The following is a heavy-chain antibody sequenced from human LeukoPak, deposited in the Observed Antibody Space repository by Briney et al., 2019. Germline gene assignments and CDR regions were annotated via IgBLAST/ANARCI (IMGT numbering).Heavy chain of an antibody. Sequence: GESLPISCKGSGYSFTSYWIGWVRQMPGKGLEWMAIIYPGDSDTRYSPSFQGLVTISADKSITTAYLQWSSLKASDTAMYYCARSSDSSGYYDFFDYWGQGALVTVSS. CDR2: IYPGDSDT. D-gene: IGHD3-22*01. V-gene: IGHV5-51*01. CDR3: ARSSDSSGYYDFFDY. J-gene: IGHJ4*02. CDR1: GYSFTSYW.